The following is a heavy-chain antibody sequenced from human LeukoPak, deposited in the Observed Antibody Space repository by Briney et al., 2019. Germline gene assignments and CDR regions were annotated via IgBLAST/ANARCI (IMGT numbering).Heavy chain of an antibody. V-gene: IGHV3-66*04. J-gene: IGHJ4*02. Sequence: PGGSLRLSCAASGFTVSSNYMSWVRQAPGKGLEWVSSIYSGGSTYYADSVKGRFTISRDNSKNTLYLQMNGLSAEDTAVYYCARLFGGVIGYFDYWGQGTLVTVSS. CDR2: IYSGGST. CDR3: ARLFGGVIGYFDY. CDR1: GFTVSSNY. D-gene: IGHD3-16*02.